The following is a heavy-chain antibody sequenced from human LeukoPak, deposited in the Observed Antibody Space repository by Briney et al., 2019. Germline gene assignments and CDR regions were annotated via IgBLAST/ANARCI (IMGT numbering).Heavy chain of an antibody. CDR1: GYSFTTYW. CDR2: IYPGDSDT. V-gene: IGHV5-51*01. Sequence: GESLKISCKASGYSFTTYWIGWVRQMPGKGLEWMGIIYPGDSDTRYSPSFQGQVTISADKSISTAYLQWSSLKASDTAMYYCARSFYYDSSGYYHWGQGTLVTVSS. J-gene: IGHJ5*02. CDR3: ARSFYYDSSGYYH. D-gene: IGHD3-22*01.